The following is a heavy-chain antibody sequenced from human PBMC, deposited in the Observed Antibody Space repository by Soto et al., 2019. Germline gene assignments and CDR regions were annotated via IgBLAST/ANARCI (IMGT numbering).Heavy chain of an antibody. CDR3: ARDPESSSWFDYYYYGMDV. J-gene: IGHJ6*02. CDR1: GFTFSSYA. Sequence: QVQLVESGGGVVQPGGSLRLSCAASGFTFSSYAMHWVRQAPGKGLEWVAVISYDGSNKYYADSVKGRFTISRDNSKNTLYLQMNSLRAEDTAVYYCARDPESSSWFDYYYYGMDVWGQGTTVTVSS. V-gene: IGHV3-30-3*01. D-gene: IGHD6-13*01. CDR2: ISYDGSNK.